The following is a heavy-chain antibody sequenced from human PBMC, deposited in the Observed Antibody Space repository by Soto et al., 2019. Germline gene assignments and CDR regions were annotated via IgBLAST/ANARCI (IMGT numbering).Heavy chain of an antibody. Sequence: EVQLLESGGGLVQPGGSLRLSCAASGFTFSSMAMSWVRQAPGKGLEWVSAISSNGGSTYDADSVKGRSTISRDNSKSPLYLRLSSLRAEDTAVYYCAKVAPSGWAPGYWGQGTLVTVSS. V-gene: IGHV3-23*01. CDR3: AKVAPSGWAPGY. J-gene: IGHJ4*02. D-gene: IGHD6-19*01. CDR2: ISSNGGST. CDR1: GFTFSSMA.